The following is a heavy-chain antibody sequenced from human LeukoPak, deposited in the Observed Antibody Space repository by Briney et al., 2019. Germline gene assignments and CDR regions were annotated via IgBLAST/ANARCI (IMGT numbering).Heavy chain of an antibody. Sequence: GSLRLSCAASGFTFSSYEMNWVRQAPGKGLEWVSYISSSGSTIYYADSVKGRFTISRDNSKNTLYLQMNSLRAEDTAVYYCAKSEGGIFGVVMYWGQGTLVTVSS. CDR2: ISSSGSTI. CDR3: AKSEGGIFGVVMY. D-gene: IGHD3-3*01. J-gene: IGHJ4*02. CDR1: GFTFSSYE. V-gene: IGHV3-48*03.